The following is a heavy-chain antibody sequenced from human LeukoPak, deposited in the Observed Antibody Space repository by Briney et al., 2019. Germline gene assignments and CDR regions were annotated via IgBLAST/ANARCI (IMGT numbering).Heavy chain of an antibody. V-gene: IGHV1-2*02. Sequence: ASVKVSCKASGYTFTGYYMHWVRQAPGQGLEWMGWINPNSGGTNYAQKFQGRVTMTRDTSISTAYMELSRLRSDDTAVYYCAVATSTGRPGRYYYYYYMDVWGKGTTVTVSS. D-gene: IGHD1-26*01. CDR3: AVATSTGRPGRYYYYYYMDV. CDR1: GYTFTGYY. J-gene: IGHJ6*03. CDR2: INPNSGGT.